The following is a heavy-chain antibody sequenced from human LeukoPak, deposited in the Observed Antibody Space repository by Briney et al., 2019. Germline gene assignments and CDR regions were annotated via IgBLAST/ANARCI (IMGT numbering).Heavy chain of an antibody. Sequence: GGSLRLSCAASGFTFSSYEMNWVRQAPGKGLEWVSYISSSGGTIYYADSVKGRFTISRDNAKNSLYLQMNSLRADDTAVYYCARPASGGLSEDYWGQGTLVTVSS. CDR3: ARPASGGLSEDY. CDR2: ISSSGGTI. D-gene: IGHD3-10*01. V-gene: IGHV3-48*03. J-gene: IGHJ4*02. CDR1: GFTFSSYE.